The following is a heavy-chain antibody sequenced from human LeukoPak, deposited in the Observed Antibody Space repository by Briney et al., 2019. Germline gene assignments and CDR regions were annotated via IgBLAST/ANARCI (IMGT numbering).Heavy chain of an antibody. V-gene: IGHV4-4*02. CDR3: ARQVWVRYWFDP. Sequence: SGSLSLTCAVSGGSISSTNWWSWVRQPPGKGLEWIGEINHSGSTNYNPSLKSRVTISVDTSKNQFSLKLSSVTAADTAVYYCARQVWVRYWFDPWGQGTLVTVSS. J-gene: IGHJ5*02. CDR2: INHSGST. CDR1: GGSISSTNW. D-gene: IGHD3-10*01.